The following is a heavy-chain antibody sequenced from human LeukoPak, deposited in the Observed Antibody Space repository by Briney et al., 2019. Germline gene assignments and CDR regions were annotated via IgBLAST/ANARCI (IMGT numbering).Heavy chain of an antibody. Sequence: GGSLRLSCSASGFTFSNYVMHWVRQAPGKGLEYVSGISPSGGSTYYADSVKVRSTISRDNSKSTLYLEMSSLRAEDTAVYYCVKETRSNGRFDWGQGTLVTVSS. CDR3: VKETRSNGRFD. CDR1: GFTFSNYV. V-gene: IGHV3-64D*06. J-gene: IGHJ4*02. CDR2: ISPSGGST. D-gene: IGHD6-19*01.